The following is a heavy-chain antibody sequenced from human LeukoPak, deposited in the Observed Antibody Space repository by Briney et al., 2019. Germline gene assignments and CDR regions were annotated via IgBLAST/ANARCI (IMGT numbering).Heavy chain of an antibody. CDR2: IYTSGST. CDR3: ARAYSSSFAPFDY. CDR1: GGSISSGNYY. V-gene: IGHV4-61*02. D-gene: IGHD6-6*01. J-gene: IGHJ4*02. Sequence: SQTLSLNCTVSGGSISSGNYYWSWIRQPAGKGLEWIGRIYTSGSTNYNPSLKSRVTISVDTSKNQFSLKLSSVTTADTAVYYCARAYSSSFAPFDYWGQGTLVTVCS.